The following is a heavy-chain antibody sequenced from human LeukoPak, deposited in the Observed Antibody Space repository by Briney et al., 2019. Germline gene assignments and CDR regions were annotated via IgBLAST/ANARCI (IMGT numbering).Heavy chain of an antibody. D-gene: IGHD3-22*01. CDR2: ISSSGSPT. V-gene: IGHV3-11*04. CDR1: GFTFRDYY. CDR3: ARDVDSSGYYRGDY. J-gene: IGHJ4*02. Sequence: GGSLRLSCAGSGFTFRDYYMSWIRQAPGKGLECISSISSSGSPTYYADSVKGRFTISRDNSKNTLYLQMNSLRAEDTAVYYCARDVDSSGYYRGDYWGQGTLVTVSS.